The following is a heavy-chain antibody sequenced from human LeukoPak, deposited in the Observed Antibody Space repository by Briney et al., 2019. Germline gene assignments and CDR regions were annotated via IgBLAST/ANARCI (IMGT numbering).Heavy chain of an antibody. D-gene: IGHD6-13*01. CDR2: IFYTGTT. Sequence: SETLFLTCTVSGDSIRNNNYHWAWVRQPPGKGLEWIGSIFYTGTTYYKPSLKSRVTISVDTSKNQFSLKQTSVTATDTAVYYCASEVKAAAATWGQGTLVTVSS. CDR3: ASEVKAAAAT. V-gene: IGHV4-39*01. CDR1: GDSIRNNNYH. J-gene: IGHJ4*02.